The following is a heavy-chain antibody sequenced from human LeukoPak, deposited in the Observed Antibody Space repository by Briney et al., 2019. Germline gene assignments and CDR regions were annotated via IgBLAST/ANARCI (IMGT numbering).Heavy chain of an antibody. V-gene: IGHV1-18*01. Sequence: APVKVSFQAFRFTLSHHGISWGGPGPGQGGGGVGWVSAYNGNTNYAQKLQGRVTMTTDTSTSTAYMELRSLRSDDTAVYYCARVPGIAAAAPQDYWGQGTLVTVSS. D-gene: IGHD6-13*01. CDR1: RFTLSHHG. J-gene: IGHJ4*02. CDR3: ARVPGIAAAAPQDY. CDR2: VSAYNGNT.